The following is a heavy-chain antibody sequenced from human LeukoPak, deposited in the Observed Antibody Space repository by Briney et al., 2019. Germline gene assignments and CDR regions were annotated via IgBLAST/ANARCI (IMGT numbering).Heavy chain of an antibody. D-gene: IGHD3-22*01. CDR2: IYYSGST. Sequence: KPSETLSLTCTVSGGSISSSSYYWGWIRQPPGKGLEWIGGIYYSGSTYYNPSLKSRVTISVDMSKNQFSLKLSSVTAADTAVYYCARNYYDSSGYYWGGYYFDYWGQGTLVTVSS. J-gene: IGHJ4*02. CDR3: ARNYYDSSGYYWGGYYFDY. V-gene: IGHV4-39*07. CDR1: GGSISSSSYY.